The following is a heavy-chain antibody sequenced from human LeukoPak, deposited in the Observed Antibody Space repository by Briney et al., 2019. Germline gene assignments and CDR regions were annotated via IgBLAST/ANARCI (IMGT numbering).Heavy chain of an antibody. CDR2: VYYSGST. CDR3: ARVVSQTSPYNWFDP. J-gene: IGHJ5*02. V-gene: IGHV4-59*01. CDR1: GGSFSGYY. Sequence: SETLSLTCAVYGGSFSGYYLSWIRQPPAKGLEWIGYVYYSGSTNYNPSLKSRVTISVDTSNNQFSLKLSSVTAADRGVYYCARVVSQTSPYNWFDPWGERTLVTVSS. D-gene: IGHD2-2*01.